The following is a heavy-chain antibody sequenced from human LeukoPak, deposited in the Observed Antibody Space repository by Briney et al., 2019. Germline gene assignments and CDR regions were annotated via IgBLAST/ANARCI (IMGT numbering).Heavy chain of an antibody. Sequence: ASVKVSCKASGYTFTGYYMHWVRQAPGQGLEWMGRINPNSGGTNYAQKFQGRVIMTRDTSISTAYMELSRLRSDDTAVYYCARKGFGVVPRSYYYGMDVWGQGTTVTVSS. V-gene: IGHV1-2*06. CDR2: INPNSGGT. J-gene: IGHJ6*02. CDR3: ARKGFGVVPRSYYYGMDV. CDR1: GYTFTGYY. D-gene: IGHD3-3*01.